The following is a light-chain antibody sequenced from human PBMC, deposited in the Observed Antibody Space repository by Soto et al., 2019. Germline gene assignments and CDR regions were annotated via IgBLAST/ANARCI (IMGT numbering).Light chain of an antibody. J-gene: IGKJ5*01. CDR2: DAS. Sequence: DIQKTQSPSTLSASAGDTVTIPCRASPSISRWLAWYQQKPGKPHKIMISDASILENGVPSRFSGTASGTEFTLTISNLQPDDFATYFCQQYKSFSLITFGQATRLEI. CDR3: QQYKSFSLIT. CDR1: PSISRW. V-gene: IGKV1-5*01.